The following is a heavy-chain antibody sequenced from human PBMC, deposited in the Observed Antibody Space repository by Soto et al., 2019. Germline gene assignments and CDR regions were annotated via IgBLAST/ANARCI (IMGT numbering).Heavy chain of an antibody. Sequence: QVQLVQSGAEVKKPGSSVKVSCKASGGTFSSYAISWVRQAPGQGLEWMGGIIPIFGTANYAQKFQGRVTITADESTSTDYMELSSLRSEDTAVYYWARARGGYSWDYYGMDVWGQGTTVTVSS. CDR2: IIPIFGTA. CDR3: ARARGGYSWDYYGMDV. J-gene: IGHJ6*02. V-gene: IGHV1-69*01. D-gene: IGHD1-26*01. CDR1: GGTFSSYA.